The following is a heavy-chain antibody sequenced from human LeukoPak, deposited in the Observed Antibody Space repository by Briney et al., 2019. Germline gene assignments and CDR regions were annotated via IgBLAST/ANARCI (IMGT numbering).Heavy chain of an antibody. CDR3: ARERNYGDPSGYFDY. D-gene: IGHD4-17*01. CDR1: RGTFSSYT. Sequence: ASVKVSCKASRGTFSSYTISWVRQAPGQGLEWMGGIIPIFGTANYAQKFQGRVTITADESTSTAYMELSSLRSEDTAVYYCARERNYGDPSGYFDYWGQGTLVTVSS. CDR2: IIPIFGTA. J-gene: IGHJ4*02. V-gene: IGHV1-69*13.